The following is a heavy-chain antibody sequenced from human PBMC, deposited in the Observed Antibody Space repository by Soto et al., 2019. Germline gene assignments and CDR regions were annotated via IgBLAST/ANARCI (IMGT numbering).Heavy chain of an antibody. CDR3: ARDDDILTGYYKVLDY. J-gene: IGHJ4*02. D-gene: IGHD3-9*01. Sequence: GGSLRLSCAASGFTFSSYAMHWVRQAPGKGLEWVAVISYDGSNKYYADSVKGRFTISSDNSKNTLYLQMNSLRAEDTAVDYCARDDDILTGYYKVLDYWGQGTLVTVSS. V-gene: IGHV3-30-3*01. CDR2: ISYDGSNK. CDR1: GFTFSSYA.